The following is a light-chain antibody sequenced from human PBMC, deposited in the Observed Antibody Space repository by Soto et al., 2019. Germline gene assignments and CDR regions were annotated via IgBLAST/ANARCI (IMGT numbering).Light chain of an antibody. CDR3: QHRSNWPRT. Sequence: EVVLTQSPATLSLSPGERATLSCRASQNIDNYVAWYQQKFGQAPRLLIYDASNRATGIPARFSGRGSGTDVTLTIDSLEPEDFAVYYCQHRSNWPRTFGGGTKVEIK. CDR2: DAS. J-gene: IGKJ4*01. CDR1: QNIDNY. V-gene: IGKV3-11*01.